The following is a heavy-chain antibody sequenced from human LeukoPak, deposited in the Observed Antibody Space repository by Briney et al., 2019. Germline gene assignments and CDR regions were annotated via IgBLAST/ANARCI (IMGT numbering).Heavy chain of an antibody. CDR1: GYTFTGYY. V-gene: IGHV1-2*02. CDR3: ATTYYYDSSGYYWSDY. Sequence: ASVKVSCKASGYTFTGYYMHWVRQAPGQGLEWMGWINPNSGGTNYAQKFQGRVTMTRNTSISTAYMELSSLRSEDTAVYYCATTYYYDSSGYYWSDYWGQGTLVTVSS. J-gene: IGHJ4*02. D-gene: IGHD3-22*01. CDR2: INPNSGGT.